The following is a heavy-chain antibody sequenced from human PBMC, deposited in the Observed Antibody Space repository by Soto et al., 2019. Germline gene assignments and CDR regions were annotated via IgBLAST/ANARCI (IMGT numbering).Heavy chain of an antibody. CDR2: IYTSGPT. Sequence: VQVVESGGGLIQAGGSRRLSCRVSGFSVSTNYMDWVRQVPGKGLEWASVIYTSGPTYYPDSVQGRFTISRDNYKNTVYLQMSSLRVEDAGVYSCARIYGSGVVDFWGQGSLITVSS. D-gene: IGHD3-10*01. J-gene: IGHJ4*02. V-gene: IGHV3-53*01. CDR3: ARIYGSGVVDF. CDR1: GFSVSTNY.